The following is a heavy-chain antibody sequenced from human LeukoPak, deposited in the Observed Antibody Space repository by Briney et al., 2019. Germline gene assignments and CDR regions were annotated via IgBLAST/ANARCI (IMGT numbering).Heavy chain of an antibody. CDR2: IWYDGSNK. CDR3: AKDLYYYDSSGYGSK. D-gene: IGHD3-22*01. Sequence: PGGSLRLSCAASGFTFSSYGMLWVRQAPGKGLVWVAVIWYDGSNKYYADSVKGRFTISRDNSKNTLYLQMNSLRAEDTAVYYCAKDLYYYDSSGYGSKWGQGTLVTVSS. V-gene: IGHV3-33*06. J-gene: IGHJ4*02. CDR1: GFTFSSYG.